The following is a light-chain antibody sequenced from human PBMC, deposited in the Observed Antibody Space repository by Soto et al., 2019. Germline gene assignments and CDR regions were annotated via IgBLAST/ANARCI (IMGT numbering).Light chain of an antibody. J-gene: IGKJ4*01. Sequence: EIVLTQSPGTLSLSPGERATLSCRACQSVSSSFLAWYQQKPGQAPRLLIYGASSRATGIPDRFSGSGSGTDFTLTISRREPEDVAVYYCQQYGSAPLTFGGGTKVEI. CDR3: QQYGSAPLT. CDR2: GAS. V-gene: IGKV3-20*01. CDR1: QSVSSSF.